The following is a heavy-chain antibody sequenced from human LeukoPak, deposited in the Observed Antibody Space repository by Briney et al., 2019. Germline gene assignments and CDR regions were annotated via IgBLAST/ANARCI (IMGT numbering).Heavy chain of an antibody. V-gene: IGHV3-23*01. CDR1: GFTFNSYA. CDR2: VSGSGDTT. Sequence: GGSLRLSCAASGFTFNSYAMDWVRQAPGKGLEWVSTVSGSGDTTYYRDSVKGRFTISRDNFKNTLYLHMDSLGTEDTAIYYCGRGKVATTYWGQGALVTVSS. CDR3: GRGKVATTY. J-gene: IGHJ4*02. D-gene: IGHD1-1*01.